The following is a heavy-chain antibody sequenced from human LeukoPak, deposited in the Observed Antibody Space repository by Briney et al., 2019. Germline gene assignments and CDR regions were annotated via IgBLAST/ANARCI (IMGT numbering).Heavy chain of an antibody. CDR2: IYYSGST. Sequence: PSETLSLTCTVSGGSLSSYYWSWIRQPPGKGLEWIGYIYYSGSTNYNPSLKSRVPISVDTSKNQFSLKLSSVTAADTAVYYCARSPSGSYWGVDYWGQGTLVTVSS. CDR1: GGSLSSYY. CDR3: ARSPSGSYWGVDY. D-gene: IGHD1-26*01. J-gene: IGHJ4*02. V-gene: IGHV4-59*01.